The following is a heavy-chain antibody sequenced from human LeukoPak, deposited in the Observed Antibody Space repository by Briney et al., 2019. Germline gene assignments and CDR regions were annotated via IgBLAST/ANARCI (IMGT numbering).Heavy chain of an antibody. Sequence: GGSLRLPCAASGFIFSSSWMYWVRQAPGKGLVWASHINSDGSSTTYADSVKGRFTISRDNAKNTLYLQMNSLRVEDTAVYYCTRADSSWANDYWGQGTLVTVSS. CDR2: INSDGSST. J-gene: IGHJ4*02. D-gene: IGHD6-13*01. CDR3: TRADSSWANDY. V-gene: IGHV3-74*01. CDR1: GFIFSSSW.